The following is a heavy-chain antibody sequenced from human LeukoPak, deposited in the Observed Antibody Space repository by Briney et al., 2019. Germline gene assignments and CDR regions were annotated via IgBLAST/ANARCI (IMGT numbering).Heavy chain of an antibody. V-gene: IGHV1-69*13. Sequence: ASVKVSCTASGGTFSSYAISWVRQAPGQGLEWMGGIIPIFGTANYAQKFQGRVTITADESTSTAYMELSSLRSEDTAVYYCARKNYDSSGYYPYWYFDLWGRGTLVTVSS. J-gene: IGHJ2*01. CDR2: IIPIFGTA. D-gene: IGHD3-22*01. CDR3: ARKNYDSSGYYPYWYFDL. CDR1: GGTFSSYA.